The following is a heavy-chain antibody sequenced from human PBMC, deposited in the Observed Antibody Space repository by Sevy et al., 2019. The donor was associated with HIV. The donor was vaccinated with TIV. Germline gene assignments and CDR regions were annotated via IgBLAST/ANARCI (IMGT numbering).Heavy chain of an antibody. CDR2: ISYDGSNK. D-gene: IGHD6-13*01. Sequence: GGSLRLSCAASGFTFSSYAMHWVRQAPGKGLEWVAVISYDGSNKYYADSVRGRFTISRDSSKNTLYLEMTSLRAEDTAVDYCARERRARGTYSGSWYDPTGVDAFDIWGQGTMVTVSS. CDR1: GFTFSSYA. CDR3: ARERRARGTYSGSWYDPTGVDAFDI. V-gene: IGHV3-30-3*01. J-gene: IGHJ3*02.